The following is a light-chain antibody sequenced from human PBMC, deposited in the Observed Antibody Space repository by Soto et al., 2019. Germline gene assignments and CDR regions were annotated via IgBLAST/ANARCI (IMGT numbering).Light chain of an antibody. Sequence: DIQMTQSPSSLSASVGDRVTITCRASQSISSYLNWYQQKPGKAPKLLIYAASSLQSGVPSRFSVSRSGTDFTRTLSSLQPEDFATYYCQQSYSTLWTFGQGTKVEIK. CDR3: QQSYSTLWT. J-gene: IGKJ1*01. CDR2: AAS. V-gene: IGKV1-39*01. CDR1: QSISSY.